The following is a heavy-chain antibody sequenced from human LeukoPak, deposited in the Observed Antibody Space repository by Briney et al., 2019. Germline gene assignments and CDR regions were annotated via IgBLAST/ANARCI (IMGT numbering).Heavy chain of an antibody. CDR1: GFTFGSYA. CDR2: ISDSGVNT. Sequence: GGSLRLSCAASGFTFGSYAMTWVRQAPGKGLEWVSSISDSGVNTYYADSVKGRFTISRDNSKNTLYLQMNSLRAEDTAVYYCARSVVINPFDYWGQGTLVTVSS. V-gene: IGHV3-23*01. CDR3: ARSVVINPFDY. J-gene: IGHJ4*02. D-gene: IGHD3-22*01.